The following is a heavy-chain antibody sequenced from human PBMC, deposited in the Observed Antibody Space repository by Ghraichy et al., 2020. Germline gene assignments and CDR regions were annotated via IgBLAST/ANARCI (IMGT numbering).Heavy chain of an antibody. D-gene: IGHD2-15*01. CDR2: IYYSGST. CDR1: GGSISSSSYY. V-gene: IGHV4-39*01. Sequence: SETLSLTCTVSGGSISSSSYYWGWIRQPPGKGLEWIGSIYYSGSTYYNPSLKSRVTISVDTSKNQFSLKLSSVTVADTAVYYCARGGYCSGGSCYSGRVGAFDIWGQGTMVTVSS. CDR3: ARGGYCSGGSCYSGRVGAFDI. J-gene: IGHJ3*02.